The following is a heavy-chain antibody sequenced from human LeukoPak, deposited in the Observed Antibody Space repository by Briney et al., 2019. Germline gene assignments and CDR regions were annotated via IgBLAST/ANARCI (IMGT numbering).Heavy chain of an antibody. D-gene: IGHD1-1*01. Sequence: HPGGSLTLSCAASGFIVSSNYMSWIRQAPGKGLEWVSVIHSDGRTYYEDSVEGRFTISRDNSKNTVHLQMNSLRAEDTAMYYCARGGTGTQDFDSWGQGTLVTVSS. J-gene: IGHJ4*02. CDR1: GFIVSSNY. CDR2: IHSDGRT. CDR3: ARGGTGTQDFDS. V-gene: IGHV3-53*01.